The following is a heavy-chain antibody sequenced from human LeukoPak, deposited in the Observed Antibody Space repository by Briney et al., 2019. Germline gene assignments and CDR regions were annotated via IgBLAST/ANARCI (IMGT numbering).Heavy chain of an antibody. CDR2: ISSSGSTI. V-gene: IGHV3-48*03. J-gene: IGHJ4*02. D-gene: IGHD3-10*01. Sequence: GGSLRLSCAASGFTFSSYEMNWVHQAPGKGLGWVSYISSSGSTIYYADSVKGRFTISRDNAKNSLYLQMNSLRAEDTAVYYCARLRGSGRAIDYWGQGTLVTVSS. CDR1: GFTFSSYE. CDR3: ARLRGSGRAIDY.